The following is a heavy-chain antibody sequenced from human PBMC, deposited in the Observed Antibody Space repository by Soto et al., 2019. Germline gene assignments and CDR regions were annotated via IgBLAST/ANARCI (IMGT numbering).Heavy chain of an antibody. CDR3: ATSSSYSSNYDY. CDR1: GGTFSSYA. V-gene: IGHV1-69*13. D-gene: IGHD6-13*01. CDR2: IIPIFGTA. J-gene: IGHJ4*02. Sequence: SVKVSCKASGGTFSSYAICWVRQAPGQGLEWMGGIIPIFGTANYAQKFQGRVTITADESTSTAYMELSSLRSEDTAVYYCATSSSYSSNYDYWGQGTLVTVSS.